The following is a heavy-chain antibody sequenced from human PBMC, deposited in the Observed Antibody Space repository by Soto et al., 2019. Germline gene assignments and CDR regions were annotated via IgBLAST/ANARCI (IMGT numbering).Heavy chain of an antibody. Sequence: SETLSLTCTVSGGSISSSSYYWGWIRQPPGKGLEWIGSIYYSGSTYYNPSLKSRVTISVDTSKNQFSLKLSSVTAADTAVYYCARRLAYCGGDCFYYFDYWGQGTLVTVSS. CDR3: ARRLAYCGGDCFYYFDY. CDR1: GGSISSSSYY. J-gene: IGHJ4*02. D-gene: IGHD2-21*02. CDR2: IYYSGST. V-gene: IGHV4-39*01.